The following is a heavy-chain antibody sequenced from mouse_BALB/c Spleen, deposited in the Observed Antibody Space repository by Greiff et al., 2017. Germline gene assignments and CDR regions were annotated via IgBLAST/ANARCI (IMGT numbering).Heavy chain of an antibody. D-gene: IGHD1-1*01. Sequence: EVMLVESGGGLVQPGGSRKLSCAASGFTFSSFGMHWVRQAPEKGLEWVAYISSGSSTIYYADTVKGRFTISRDNPKNTLFLQMTSLRSEDTAMYYCARRFITTVVASPSYYAMDYWGQGTSVTVSS. CDR2: ISSGSSTI. CDR3: ARRFITTVVASPSYYAMDY. J-gene: IGHJ4*01. V-gene: IGHV5-17*02. CDR1: GFTFSSFG.